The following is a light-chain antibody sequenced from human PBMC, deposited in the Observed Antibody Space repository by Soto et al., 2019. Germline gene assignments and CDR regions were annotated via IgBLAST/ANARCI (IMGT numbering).Light chain of an antibody. Sequence: DIQMTQSPSTLSASVGDRVTITCRASESISGWLAWYQQKPGKAPKLVIFKASTLESGVPSRFSGSGSGTEFTLSISSLQPDDFATYYCQPYNSYPRTFGQGTKVEIK. CDR3: QPYNSYPRT. J-gene: IGKJ1*01. V-gene: IGKV1-5*03. CDR2: KAS. CDR1: ESISGW.